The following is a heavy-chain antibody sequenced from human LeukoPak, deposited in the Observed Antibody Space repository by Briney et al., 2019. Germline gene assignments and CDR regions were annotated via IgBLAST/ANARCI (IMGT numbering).Heavy chain of an antibody. CDR1: GGFINSYY. CDR3: ARHNGFDRGYYYYMDV. CDR2: VYTSGIT. D-gene: IGHD3-9*01. J-gene: IGHJ6*03. Sequence: SETLSLTCTVSGGFINSYYWSWVRQPAGKGLEWIGRVYTSGITNYNPSLKSRITMSVDTSKNQFSLKLTSVTAADTAVYYCARHNGFDRGYYYYMDVWGKGTTVTVSS. V-gene: IGHV4-4*07.